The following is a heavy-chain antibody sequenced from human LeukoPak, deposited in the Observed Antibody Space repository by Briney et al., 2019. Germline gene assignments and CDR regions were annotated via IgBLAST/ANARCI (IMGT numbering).Heavy chain of an antibody. J-gene: IGHJ5*02. D-gene: IGHD3-10*01. CDR2: IYHSGST. CDR3: AVRGVIVYNWFDP. Sequence: GSLRLSCAASGFTFSSYAMSWVRQPPGKGLEWIGEIYHSGSTNYNPSLKSRVTISVDKSKNQFSLKLSSVTAADTAVYYCAVRGVIVYNWFDPWGQGTLVTVSS. CDR1: GFTFSSYAM. V-gene: IGHV4-4*02.